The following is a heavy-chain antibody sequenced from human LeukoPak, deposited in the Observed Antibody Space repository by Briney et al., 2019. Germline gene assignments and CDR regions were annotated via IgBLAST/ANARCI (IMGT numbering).Heavy chain of an antibody. CDR1: DGSITNYY. Sequence: SETLSPTCTVSDGSITNYYWSWIRQPPGKGLEWIGLIYSSGATNYNPSLKSRVTISVDTSKNQFSLKLSSVTAADTAVYYCARDAPSGYGPRFDYWGQGTLVTVSS. D-gene: IGHD3-22*01. CDR3: ARDAPSGYGPRFDY. J-gene: IGHJ4*02. V-gene: IGHV4-59*01. CDR2: IYSSGAT.